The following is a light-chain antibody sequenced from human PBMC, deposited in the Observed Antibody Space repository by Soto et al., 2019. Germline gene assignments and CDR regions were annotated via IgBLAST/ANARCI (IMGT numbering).Light chain of an antibody. Sequence: AIQMTQSPSSLSASVGDRVTITCRASQGIKNDVGWYQQKPGKAPKLLISAASSLQSGVPPRFSGSGSGTDFTLTISSLQPEDFATYYCLQDYNYPHTFGQGTKLEIK. V-gene: IGKV1-6*01. CDR3: LQDYNYPHT. CDR1: QGIKND. J-gene: IGKJ2*01. CDR2: AAS.